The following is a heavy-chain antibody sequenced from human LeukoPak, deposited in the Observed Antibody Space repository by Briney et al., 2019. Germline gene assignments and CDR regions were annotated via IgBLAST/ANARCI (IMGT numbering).Heavy chain of an antibody. D-gene: IGHD3-22*01. CDR2: NYYSGRT. V-gene: IGHV4-39*01. CDR1: GDSVSRSDSY. CDR3: ARRRYYDGSGYLE. Sequence: PSETLSLTCSVSGDSVSRSDSYWDWIRQPPGKGLEWIGTNYYSGRTYYSPSLTSRVTMAVDPSNNQFSLTLRPVTAADTAVYYCARRRYYDGSGYLEWGQGTLLSVSS. J-gene: IGHJ1*01.